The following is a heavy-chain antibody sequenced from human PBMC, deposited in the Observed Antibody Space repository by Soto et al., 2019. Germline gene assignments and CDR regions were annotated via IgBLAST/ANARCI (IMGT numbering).Heavy chain of an antibody. CDR1: GFTFSNAW. CDR2: IKSKTDGGTT. CDR3: TTDRVVVAATARYFDY. V-gene: IGHV3-15*01. D-gene: IGHD2-15*01. Sequence: GGSLRLSCAASGFTFSNAWMSWVRQAPGKGLEWVGRIKSKTDGGTTDYAAPVKGRFTISREDSKNTLYLQMNSLKTEDTAVYYCTTDRVVVAATARYFDYWGQGTLVTVSS. J-gene: IGHJ4*02.